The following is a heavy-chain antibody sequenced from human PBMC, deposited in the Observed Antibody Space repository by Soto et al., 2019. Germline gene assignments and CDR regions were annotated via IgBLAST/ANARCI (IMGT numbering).Heavy chain of an antibody. D-gene: IGHD1-26*01. CDR2: IDPSDSYT. J-gene: IGHJ4*02. V-gene: IGHV5-10-1*01. Sequence: PGESLKISCQGSGYSFTSYWISWVRQMPGKGLEWMGRIDPSDSYTNYSPSFQGHVTISADKYISTAYLQWSSLKASDTAMYYCARHVSGSFVYFDYWGQGTLVTVSS. CDR1: GYSFTSYW. CDR3: ARHVSGSFVYFDY.